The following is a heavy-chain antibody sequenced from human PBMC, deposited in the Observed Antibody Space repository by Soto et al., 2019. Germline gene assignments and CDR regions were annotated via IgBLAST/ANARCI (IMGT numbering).Heavy chain of an antibody. Sequence: GASVKVSCKASGYTFTSYYMHWVRQAPGQELEWMGIINPSGGSTSYAQKFQGRVTMTRDTSTSTVYMELSSLRSEDTAVYYCARDDRGYSGYEALFWFDPWGQGTLVTVSS. CDR2: INPSGGST. V-gene: IGHV1-46*03. CDR3: ARDDRGYSGYEALFWFDP. CDR1: GYTFTSYY. D-gene: IGHD5-12*01. J-gene: IGHJ5*02.